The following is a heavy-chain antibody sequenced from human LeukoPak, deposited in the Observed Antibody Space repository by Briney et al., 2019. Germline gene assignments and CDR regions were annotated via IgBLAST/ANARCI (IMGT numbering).Heavy chain of an antibody. CDR2: IYYSGST. J-gene: IGHJ4*02. CDR1: GGSISSYY. D-gene: IGHD2-15*01. Sequence: SETLSLTCTVSGGSISSYYWSWIRQPPGKGLEWIGYIYYSGSTNYNPSLKSRVTISVDTSKNQLSLKLSSVTAADTAVYYCARGGVACSGGSCYFTNFDYWGQGTLVTVSS. V-gene: IGHV4-59*01. CDR3: ARGGVACSGGSCYFTNFDY.